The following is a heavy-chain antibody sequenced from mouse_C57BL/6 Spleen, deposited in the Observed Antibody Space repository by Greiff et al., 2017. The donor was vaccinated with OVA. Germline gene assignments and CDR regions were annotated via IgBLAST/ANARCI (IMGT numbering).Heavy chain of an antibody. D-gene: IGHD1-1*01. CDR3: AREPDYYGSSWFAY. J-gene: IGHJ3*01. CDR1: GYTFTSYD. V-gene: IGHV1-85*01. Sequence: VQLQQSGPELVKPGASVKLSCKASGYTFTSYDINWVKQRPGQGLEWIGWIYPRDGSTKYNEKVQGKATLTVDTSSSTAYMELHSLTSEDSAVYFCAREPDYYGSSWFAYWGQGPLVTVSA. CDR2: IYPRDGST.